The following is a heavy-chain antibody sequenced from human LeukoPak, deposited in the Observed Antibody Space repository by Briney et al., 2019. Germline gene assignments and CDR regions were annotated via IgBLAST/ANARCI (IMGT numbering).Heavy chain of an antibody. Sequence: GASVKVSCKASGYSFTGNYMHWVRQAPGQGFEWMGWINPNTGGTNYAQKFKGRVLMTRDTSISTAYLELSSLKSDDTAVYYCARDSPYSDYLIGGAFNIWGQGTMVTVSS. CDR3: ARDSPYSDYLIGGAFNI. CDR2: INPNTGGT. D-gene: IGHD4-11*01. V-gene: IGHV1-2*02. CDR1: GYSFTGNY. J-gene: IGHJ3*02.